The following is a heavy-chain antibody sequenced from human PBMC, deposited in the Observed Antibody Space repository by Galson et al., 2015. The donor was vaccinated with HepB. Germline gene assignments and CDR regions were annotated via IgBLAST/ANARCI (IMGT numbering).Heavy chain of an antibody. CDR1: GYTFTDYY. CDR2: VNNKGDGT. D-gene: IGHD5/OR15-5a*01. J-gene: IGHJ3*02. CDR3: ANVRPLSVFAGGFDI. V-gene: IGHV1-2*02. Sequence: SLKVSCKASGYTFTDYYIHWVRQAPGKGLEWVGCVNNKGDGTITAQKLRGRVTLTRETSISTSYMELSRLRSDDTATYHCANVRPLSVFAGGFDIWGQGKMVTVSS.